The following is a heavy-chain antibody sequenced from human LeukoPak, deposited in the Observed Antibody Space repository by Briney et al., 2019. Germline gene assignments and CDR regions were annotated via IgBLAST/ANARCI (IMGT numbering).Heavy chain of an antibody. CDR2: ISSRSNTI. Sequence: PGGSLRLSCAASGFTFSSYSMNWVRQAPGKGLEWVSYISSRSNTIYYANSVKGRFTISRDNAKNSLYLQMNSLRAEDTAVYYCASLDAAMVPIDYWGQGTLVTVSS. J-gene: IGHJ4*02. D-gene: IGHD5-18*01. CDR1: GFTFSSYS. V-gene: IGHV3-48*04. CDR3: ASLDAAMVPIDY.